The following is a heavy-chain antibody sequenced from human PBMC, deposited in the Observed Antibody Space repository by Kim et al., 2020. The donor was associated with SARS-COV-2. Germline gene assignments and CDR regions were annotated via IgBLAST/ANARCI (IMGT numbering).Heavy chain of an antibody. Sequence: ASVKVSCKASGYTFTGYFMHWVRQAPGQGLEWWGRLNPKRGGTNYAQRFQAGVPLTRETPSSTASMDLSRLRSDDTAGYYCARPRVMIIFWVVMPGRDYY. D-gene: IGHD3-16*01. CDR3: ARPRVMIIFWVVMPGRDYY. CDR1: GYTFTGYF. J-gene: IGHJ6*01. V-gene: IGHV1-2*06. CDR2: LNPKRGGT.